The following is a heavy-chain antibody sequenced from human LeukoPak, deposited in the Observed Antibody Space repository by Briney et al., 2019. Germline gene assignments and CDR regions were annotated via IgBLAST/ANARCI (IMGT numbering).Heavy chain of an antibody. Sequence: SVKVSCKASGYTFTSYAMNWVRQAPGQGLEWMGGIIPIFGTANYAQKFQGRVTITADKSTSTAYMELSSLRSEDTAVYYCARVEWDIVAYDAFDIWGQGTMVTVSS. J-gene: IGHJ3*02. CDR3: ARVEWDIVAYDAFDI. V-gene: IGHV1-69*06. D-gene: IGHD5-12*01. CDR1: GYTFTSYA. CDR2: IIPIFGTA.